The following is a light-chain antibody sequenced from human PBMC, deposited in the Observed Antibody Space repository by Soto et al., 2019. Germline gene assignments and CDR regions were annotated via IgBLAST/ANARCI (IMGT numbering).Light chain of an antibody. Sequence: LVMPQTPATLSVSPGERATLSCGASESVSRNLAWYQQKPGQAPRLLIYGASSRATGVPDRFSGSGSGTDFTLTISRLEPEDFAVYYCQQYRAFGQGTKVDIK. J-gene: IGKJ1*01. V-gene: IGKV3D-15*01. CDR1: ESVSRN. CDR2: GAS. CDR3: QQYRA.